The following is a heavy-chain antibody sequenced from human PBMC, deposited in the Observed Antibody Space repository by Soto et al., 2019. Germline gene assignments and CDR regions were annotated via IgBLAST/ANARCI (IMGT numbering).Heavy chain of an antibody. CDR1: GYTFTSYD. D-gene: IGHD3-10*01. CDR2: MNPNSGNT. V-gene: IGHV1-8*01. CDR3: ARGRGRYDGSGSITDYNYYGMDV. Sequence: ASVKVSCKASGYTFTSYDINWVRQATGQGLEWMGWMNPNSGNTGYAQKFQGRVTMTRNNSINTAYMERSSLRSEDTDVYYWARGRGRYDGSGSITDYNYYGMDVWGQGTTVTVSS. J-gene: IGHJ6*02.